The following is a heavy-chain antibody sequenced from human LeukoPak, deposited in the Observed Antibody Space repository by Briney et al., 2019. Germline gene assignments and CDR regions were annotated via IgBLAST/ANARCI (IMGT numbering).Heavy chain of an antibody. J-gene: IGHJ3*02. V-gene: IGHV3-30-3*01. CDR1: GFTFSSYA. CDR3: ARVHLRLVVVALDI. D-gene: IGHD3-22*01. CDR2: ISYDESNK. Sequence: GRSLRLSCAASGFTFSSYAMHWVRQAPGKGLEWVAVISYDESNKYYADSVKGRFTISRDNSKNTLYLQMNSLRAEDTAVYYCARVHLRLVVVALDIWGQGTMVTVSS.